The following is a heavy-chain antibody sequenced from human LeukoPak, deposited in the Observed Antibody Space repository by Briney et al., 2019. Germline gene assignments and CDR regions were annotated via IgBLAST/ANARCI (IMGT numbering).Heavy chain of an antibody. CDR3: ARDGGGY. V-gene: IGHV1-8*01. CDR2: MNPNSGNT. J-gene: IGHJ4*02. Sequence: ASVTVSFTASGYTFTSYDINWVRQATGQGLEWMGWMNPNSGNTGYAQKLQGRVTMTTDTSTSTAYMELRSLRSDDTAVYYCARDGGGYWGQGTLVTVSS. CDR1: GYTFTSYD. D-gene: IGHD3-10*01.